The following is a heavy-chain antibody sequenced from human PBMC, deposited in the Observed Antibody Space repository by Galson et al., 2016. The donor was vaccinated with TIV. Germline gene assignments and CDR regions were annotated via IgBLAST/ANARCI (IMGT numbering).Heavy chain of an antibody. D-gene: IGHD3-22*01. CDR3: VRSGTYYYDSSGDN. J-gene: IGHJ4*02. CDR1: GGIFIGYG. CDR2: IIPLFGIV. V-gene: IGHV1-69*04. Sequence: SVKVSCKASGGIFIGYGISWVRQAPGQGLEWMGRIIPLFGIVSYAQRFQGRVAIIADKSTGTTYMELSSLRSEDTAVYYSVRSGTYYYDSSGDNWGQGTLVTVSS.